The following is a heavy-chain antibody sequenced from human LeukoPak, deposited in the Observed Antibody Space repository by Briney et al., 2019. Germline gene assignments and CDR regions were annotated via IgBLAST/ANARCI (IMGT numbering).Heavy chain of an antibody. CDR3: AHRLDYDFWSGYPLWDY. J-gene: IGHJ4*02. Sequence: GSGPTLVNPTQTLTLTCTFSGFSLSTSGVGVGWIRQPPGKALEWLALIYWNDDKRYSPSLKGRLTITKDTSKNQVVLTMTNMDPVDTATYYCAHRLDYDFWSGYPLWDYWGQGTLVTVSS. CDR1: GFSLSTSGVG. CDR2: IYWNDDK. D-gene: IGHD3-3*01. V-gene: IGHV2-5*01.